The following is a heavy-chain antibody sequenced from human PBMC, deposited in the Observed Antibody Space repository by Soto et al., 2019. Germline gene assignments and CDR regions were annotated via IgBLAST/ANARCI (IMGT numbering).Heavy chain of an antibody. Sequence: QVQLVESGGGVVQPGRSLRLSCAASGFTFSSYAMHWVRQAPGKGLEWVAVISYDGSNKYYADSVKGRFTISRDNSKNSLYLQMNSLRAEDTAVYYCARARLDTPALDYWGQGTLVIVSS. CDR2: ISYDGSNK. CDR3: ARARLDTPALDY. V-gene: IGHV3-30-3*01. J-gene: IGHJ4*02. D-gene: IGHD2-2*01. CDR1: GFTFSSYA.